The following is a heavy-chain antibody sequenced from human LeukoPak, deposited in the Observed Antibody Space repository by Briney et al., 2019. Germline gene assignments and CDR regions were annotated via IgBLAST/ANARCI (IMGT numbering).Heavy chain of an antibody. D-gene: IGHD2-2*01. CDR1: GYTLISDG. CDR3: ARAPIVVVPAAMIAPRYFDY. J-gene: IGHJ4*02. V-gene: IGHV1-18*01. Sequence: ASVKVSCKASGYTLISDGIGWVRQAPGQGLEWMGWISAYNGNTNYEQKLKDRVSMTTDTSTNTAYMELRSLRSDDTAVYYCARAPIVVVPAAMIAPRYFDYWGQGTLVTVSS. CDR2: ISAYNGNT.